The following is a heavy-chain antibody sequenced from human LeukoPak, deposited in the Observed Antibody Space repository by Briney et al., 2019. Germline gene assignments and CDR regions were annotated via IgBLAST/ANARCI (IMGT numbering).Heavy chain of an antibody. Sequence: GGSLRLSCAASGFTFTNYAMHWVRQAPGKGLEYVSAISYNGGSTYYANSVKGRFTISRDNSKNTLYLQMDSLRAEDTAVYYCAKELLYYDILTGYYTPLGYYYYMDVWGKGTTVTISS. D-gene: IGHD3-9*01. J-gene: IGHJ6*03. CDR1: GFTFTNYA. V-gene: IGHV3-64*01. CDR2: ISYNGGST. CDR3: AKELLYYDILTGYYTPLGYYYYMDV.